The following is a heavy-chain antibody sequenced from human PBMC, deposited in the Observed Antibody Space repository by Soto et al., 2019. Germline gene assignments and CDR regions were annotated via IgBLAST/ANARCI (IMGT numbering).Heavy chain of an antibody. D-gene: IGHD3-16*01. Sequence: GGSLRLSCAASGFTYDSYAMSWVRQAPGKGLEWVSGINSGGTVAHYADSVKGRFAISRDNSKNTLSLEMNSLRADDTGLYYCAISTGGFGGLFVVPSDYWGQGTLVTVS. CDR1: GFTYDSYA. CDR3: AISTGGFGGLFVVPSDY. CDR2: INSGGTVA. J-gene: IGHJ4*02. V-gene: IGHV3-23*01.